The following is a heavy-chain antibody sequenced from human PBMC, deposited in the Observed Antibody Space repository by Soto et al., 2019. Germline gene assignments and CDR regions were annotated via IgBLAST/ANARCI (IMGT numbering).Heavy chain of an antibody. CDR1: GFTFSSYG. V-gene: IGHV3-33*01. J-gene: IGHJ4*02. CDR3: ARRGGTAARERFDY. Sequence: QVQLVESGGGVVQPGRSLRLSCAASGFTFSSYGMHWVRQAPGKGLEWVAVIWYDGSNKYYADSVKGRFTISRDNSKNTLYLQMNSLRAEDTAVYYCARRGGTAARERFDYWGQGTLVTVSS. CDR2: IWYDGSNK. D-gene: IGHD6-6*01.